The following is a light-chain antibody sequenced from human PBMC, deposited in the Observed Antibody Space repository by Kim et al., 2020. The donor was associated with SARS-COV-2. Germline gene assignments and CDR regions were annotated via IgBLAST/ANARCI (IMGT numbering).Light chain of an antibody. CDR3: YSTDTGDRKL. CDR2: DDS. V-gene: IGLV3-10*01. CDR1: ALPKKY. Sequence: SYELTHPPSVSVSPGQTARITCSGTALPKKYVFWYQHKSGQAPVLVIYDDSKRPSAIPERFSGASSGTLATLTISGAQVEDEADYYCYSTDTGDRKLFGGGTQLTVL. J-gene: IGLJ2*01.